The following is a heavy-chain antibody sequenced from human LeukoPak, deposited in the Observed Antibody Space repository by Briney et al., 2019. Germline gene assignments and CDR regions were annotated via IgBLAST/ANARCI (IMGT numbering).Heavy chain of an antibody. V-gene: IGHV4-34*01. D-gene: IGHD5-12*01. CDR2: IYHSGST. J-gene: IGHJ5*02. Sequence: PSETLSLTCAVYGGSFSGYYWSWIRQPPGKGLEWIGEIYHSGSTNYNPSLKSRVTISVDTSKNQFSLRLTSVTAADTAVYYCARGRGVASRNWFDPWGQGTLVTVSS. CDR3: ARGRGVASRNWFDP. CDR1: GGSFSGYY.